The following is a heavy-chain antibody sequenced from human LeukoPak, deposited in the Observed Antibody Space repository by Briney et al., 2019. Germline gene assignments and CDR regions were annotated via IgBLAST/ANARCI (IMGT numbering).Heavy chain of an antibody. D-gene: IGHD3-10*01. CDR3: ARHNAPRRVGFDF. CDR1: GDSVSNDFYY. CDR2: LSHRGNT. J-gene: IGHJ4*02. V-gene: IGHV4-39*01. Sequence: SETQSLTCTVSGDSVSNDFYYWGWIRQPPGKGLEWVACLSHRGNTWYNPSLESRVTISVDTSKNRFSLNFNSVTAADTALYWCARHNAPRRVGFDFWGQGILVTVSS.